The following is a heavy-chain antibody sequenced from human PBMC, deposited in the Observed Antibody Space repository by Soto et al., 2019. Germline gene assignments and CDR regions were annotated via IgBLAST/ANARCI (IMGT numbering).Heavy chain of an antibody. J-gene: IGHJ3*02. Sequence: QVQLQESGPGLVKPSQTLSLTCTVSGGSISSGDYYWSWIRQPPGKGLEWIGYIYYSGSTYYNPSLKSRVTISVDTSQNQFPLKLRSVTAGGQAVYYWAGKKKTGTKAFDIWGQGTMVTVSS. CDR3: AGKKKTGTKAFDI. CDR1: GGSISSGDYY. D-gene: IGHD1-7*01. CDR2: IYYSGST. V-gene: IGHV4-30-4*01.